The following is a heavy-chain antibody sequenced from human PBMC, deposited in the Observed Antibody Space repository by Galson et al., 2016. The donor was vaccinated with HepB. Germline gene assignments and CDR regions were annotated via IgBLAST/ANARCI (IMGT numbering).Heavy chain of an antibody. D-gene: IGHD4-23*01. Sequence: SLRLSCAVSGFTFSSYSMDWVRQAPGKGLEWVSYITSSSSTIYYADSVKGRFTISRDNAKNSLYLQMNSLRDEDTAVYYCARESYYGGNSLDQYYFDIWGQGTLVTVSS. CDR1: GFTFSSYS. V-gene: IGHV3-48*02. CDR3: ARESYYGGNSLDQYYFDI. J-gene: IGHJ4*02. CDR2: ITSSSSTI.